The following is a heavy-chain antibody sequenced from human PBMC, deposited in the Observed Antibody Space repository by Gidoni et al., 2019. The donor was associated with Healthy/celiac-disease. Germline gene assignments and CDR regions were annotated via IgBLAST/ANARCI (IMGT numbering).Heavy chain of an antibody. J-gene: IGHJ6*02. Sequence: HVQLVQSGAAVKKPGASVKVSCKASGYTFTGYYMHWVRQAPGQGLEWMGWINPNSGGTNYAQKFQGWVTMTRDTSISTAYMELSRLRSDDTAVYYCARAVNDSSGYYYYYYGMDVWGQGTTVTVSS. D-gene: IGHD3-22*01. CDR1: GYTFTGYY. V-gene: IGHV1-2*04. CDR2: INPNSGGT. CDR3: ARAVNDSSGYYYYYYGMDV.